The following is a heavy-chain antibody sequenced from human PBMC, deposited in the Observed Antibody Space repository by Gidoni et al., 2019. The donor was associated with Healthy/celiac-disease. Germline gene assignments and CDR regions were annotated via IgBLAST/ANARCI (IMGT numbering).Heavy chain of an antibody. CDR1: GGSISSSSYY. CDR3: ASLTVVPAAQFDY. Sequence: QLQLQESGPGLVKPSETLSLTCTVSGGSISSSSYYWGWIRQPPGKGLEWIGSIYYSGGTYYNPSLKSRVTISVDTSKNQFSLKLSSVTATDTAFYYCASLTVVPAAQFDYWGQGTLVTVSS. D-gene: IGHD2-2*01. V-gene: IGHV4-39*01. CDR2: IYYSGGT. J-gene: IGHJ4*02.